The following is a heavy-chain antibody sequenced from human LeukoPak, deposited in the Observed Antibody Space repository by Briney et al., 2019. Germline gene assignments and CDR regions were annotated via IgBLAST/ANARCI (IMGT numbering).Heavy chain of an antibody. J-gene: IGHJ4*02. CDR2: IIPIFGTA. CDR3: ARMSYDSSGYYDY. V-gene: IGHV1-69*05. CDR1: GGTFSSYA. D-gene: IGHD3-22*01. Sequence: GSSVKVSCKASGGTFSSYASIWVRQAPGQGLEWMGGIIPIFGTANYAQKFQGRVTITTDESTSTAYMELSRLRSEDTAVYYCARMSYDSSGYYDYWGQGTLVTVSS.